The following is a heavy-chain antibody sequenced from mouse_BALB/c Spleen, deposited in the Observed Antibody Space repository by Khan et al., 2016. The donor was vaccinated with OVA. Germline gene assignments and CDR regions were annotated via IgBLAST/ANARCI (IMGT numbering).Heavy chain of an antibody. CDR2: IWSDEST. V-gene: IGHV2-6-1*01. CDR3: ARQPYYHYNIMDY. CDR1: GFSLTNYG. J-gene: IGHJ4*01. Sequence: QVQLQQPGPGLVAPSQSLSITCTISGFSLTNYGVHWVRQPPGKGLEWLVVIWSDESTTYNSALKSRLTISKDNSESQVFLKMNSLQTDDTAMYFCARQPYYHYNIMDYWGQGTSVTVSS. D-gene: IGHD2-10*01.